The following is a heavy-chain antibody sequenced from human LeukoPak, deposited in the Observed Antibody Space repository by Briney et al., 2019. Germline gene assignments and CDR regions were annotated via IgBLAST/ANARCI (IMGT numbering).Heavy chain of an antibody. D-gene: IGHD3-3*01. CDR3: AKVRSSPAYYDCWSGYDGYYMDV. CDR1: GFTFSSYA. Sequence: GGSLRLSCAASGFTFSSYAMSWVRQAPGKGLEWVSAISGSGGSKYYADSVKGRFTISRDNSKNTLYLQMNSLRAEDTAVYYCAKVRSSPAYYDCWSGYDGYYMDVWGKGTTVTVSS. V-gene: IGHV3-23*01. CDR2: ISGSGGSK. J-gene: IGHJ6*03.